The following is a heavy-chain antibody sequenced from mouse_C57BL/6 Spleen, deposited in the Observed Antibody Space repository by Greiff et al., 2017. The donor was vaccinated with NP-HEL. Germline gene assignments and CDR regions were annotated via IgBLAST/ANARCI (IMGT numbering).Heavy chain of an antibody. J-gene: IGHJ4*01. CDR2: IDPSDSYT. CDR3: AIMITKAMDY. V-gene: IGHV1-69*01. CDR1: GYTFTSYW. D-gene: IGHD2-4*01. Sequence: QVQLQQPGAELVMPGASVKLSCKASGYTFTSYWMHWVKQRPGQGLEWIGEIDPSDSYTNYNQKFKGQSTLTVDKSSSTAYMQLSRLTSEDSAVYYCAIMITKAMDYWGQGTSVTVSS.